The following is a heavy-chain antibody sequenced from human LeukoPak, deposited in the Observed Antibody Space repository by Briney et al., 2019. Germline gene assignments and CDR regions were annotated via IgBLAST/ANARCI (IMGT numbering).Heavy chain of an antibody. CDR2: INPNSGGT. Sequence: ASVKASCKASGYTLTGYYMHWVRKAPGQGLEWMGWINPNSGGTNYAQKFQGRVTMTRDTSISTAYMELSRLRSDDPAVYYCARVPQSDRRAAGCIGYWGRGTLVSVSS. CDR1: GYTLTGYY. CDR3: ARVPQSDRRAAGCIGY. V-gene: IGHV1-2*02. D-gene: IGHD6-13*01. J-gene: IGHJ4*02.